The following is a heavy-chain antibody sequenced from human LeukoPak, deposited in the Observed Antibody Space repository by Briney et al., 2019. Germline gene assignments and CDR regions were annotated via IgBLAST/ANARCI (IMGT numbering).Heavy chain of an antibody. CDR2: INSDGSST. CDR3: ARRVGAYYYYMDV. J-gene: IGHJ6*03. Sequence: GGSLRLSCAASGFTFSNYWMHWVRQAPGKGLVWVSRINSDGSSTSYADSVKGRFTISRDNAKNTLYLQMNSLRAEDTAVYYCARRVGAYYYYMDVWGKGTTVTISS. V-gene: IGHV3-74*01. D-gene: IGHD1-26*01. CDR1: GFTFSNYW.